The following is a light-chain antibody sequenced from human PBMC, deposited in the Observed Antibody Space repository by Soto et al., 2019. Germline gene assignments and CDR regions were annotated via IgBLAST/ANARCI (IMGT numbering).Light chain of an antibody. CDR3: QQYGSSPPIT. CDR2: GAS. Sequence: EIVLTQSPGTLSLSPGERATLSCRASQSVSSYLAWYQQKPGQAPRLLIYGASNRATVIPDRFSGSGCGTAFTLTTSGLEPEDVAVYYCQQYGSSPPITFGPGTKVDIQ. J-gene: IGKJ3*01. V-gene: IGKV3-20*01. CDR1: QSVSSY.